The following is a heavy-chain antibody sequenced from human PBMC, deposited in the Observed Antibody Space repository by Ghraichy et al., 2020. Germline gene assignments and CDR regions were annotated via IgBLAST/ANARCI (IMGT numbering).Heavy chain of an antibody. CDR1: GFTFSSYE. J-gene: IGHJ6*02. Sequence: GGSLRLSCAASGFTFSSYEMNWVRQAPGKGLEWVSYISSSGSTIYYADSVKGRFTISRDNAKNSLYLQMNSLRAEDTAVYYCALYSGYDRLYYYYYGMDVWGQGTTVTVSS. CDR3: ALYSGYDRLYYYYYGMDV. D-gene: IGHD5-12*01. V-gene: IGHV3-48*03. CDR2: ISSSGSTI.